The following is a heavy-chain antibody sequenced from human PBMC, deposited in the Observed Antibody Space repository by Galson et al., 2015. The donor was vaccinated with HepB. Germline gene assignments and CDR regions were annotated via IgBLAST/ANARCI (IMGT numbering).Heavy chain of an antibody. CDR3: VGEVGSRSFDS. Sequence: SLRLSCAASGFSFSSHAMHWFRQAPGKGLEWVTLISYDGSTTYYADSVKGRFTISRDNSKNTLFLQMNSLGPEDTAIYYRVGEVGSRSFDSWGQGTLVTASS. CDR1: GFSFSSHA. V-gene: IGHV3-30*04. D-gene: IGHD3-10*01. CDR2: ISYDGSTT. J-gene: IGHJ4*02.